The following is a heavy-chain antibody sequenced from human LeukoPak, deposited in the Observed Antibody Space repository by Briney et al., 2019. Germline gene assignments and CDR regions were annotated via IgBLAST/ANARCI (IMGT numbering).Heavy chain of an antibody. CDR2: FDPEDGET. CDR3: ATFHSGWPETYYFDY. V-gene: IGHV1-24*01. J-gene: IGHJ4*02. Sequence: ASVKVSRKVSGYTLTELSMHWVRQAPGKGLEWMGGFDPEDGETIYAQKSQGRVTMTEDTSTDTAYMELSSLRSEDTAVYYCATFHSGWPETYYFDYWGQGTLVTVSS. CDR1: GYTLTELS. D-gene: IGHD6-19*01.